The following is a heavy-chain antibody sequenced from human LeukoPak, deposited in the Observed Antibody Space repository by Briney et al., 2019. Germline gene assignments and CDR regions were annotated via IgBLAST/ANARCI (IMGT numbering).Heavy chain of an antibody. D-gene: IGHD6-13*01. CDR3: ARDAGYGSSWYGDYFDY. Sequence: SETLSLTCTVSGGSISNKYWSWIRQPPGKGLEWIGYIYYSGSTNYNPSLKSRVTILVDTSKNQFSLKLSSVTAADTAVYYCARDAGYGSSWYGDYFDYWGQGTLVTVSS. J-gene: IGHJ4*02. CDR2: IYYSGST. V-gene: IGHV4-59*01. CDR1: GGSISNKY.